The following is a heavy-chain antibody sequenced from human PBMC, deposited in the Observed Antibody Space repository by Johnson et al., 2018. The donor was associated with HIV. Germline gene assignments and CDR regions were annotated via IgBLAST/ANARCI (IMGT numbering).Heavy chain of an antibody. CDR2: SSNKANRYTT. CDR1: GFTFSDHY. V-gene: IGHV3-72*01. D-gene: IGHD1-26*01. Sequence: VQLVESGGGLVQPGGSLRLSCAASGFTFSDHYMDWVRQAPGKGLEWVGRSSNKANRYTTEYAASVKGRFTISRDDSKNSLYLQMNSLKTEDTAVYYCAREPEGWAFDIWGQGTMVTVSS. J-gene: IGHJ3*02. CDR3: AREPEGWAFDI.